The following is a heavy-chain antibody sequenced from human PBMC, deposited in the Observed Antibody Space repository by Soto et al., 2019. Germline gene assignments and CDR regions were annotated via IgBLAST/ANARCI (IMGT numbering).Heavy chain of an antibody. J-gene: IGHJ6*02. CDR1: GYSFTIYW. V-gene: IGHV5-51*01. Sequence: GESLKISCKGSGYSFTIYWIGWVRQMPGKGLEWMGIIYPGDSDTRYSPSFQGQVTISADKSISTAYLRWSSLKASDTAMYYCARHGIVVVPAAYYYYGMDVWGQGTTVTVSS. CDR2: IYPGDSDT. CDR3: ARHGIVVVPAAYYYYGMDV. D-gene: IGHD2-2*01.